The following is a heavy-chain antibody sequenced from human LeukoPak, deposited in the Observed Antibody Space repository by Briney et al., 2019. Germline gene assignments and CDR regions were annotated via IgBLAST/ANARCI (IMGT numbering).Heavy chain of an antibody. CDR3: AKSSYGSGRGSAFDM. CDR1: GFTFSSYA. CDR2: ISWNSGDI. D-gene: IGHD6-25*01. Sequence: GGSLRLSCAASGFTFSSYAMSWVRQAPGKGLEWVSGISWNSGDIGYADSVMGRFTISRDNAKNSLSLQMNSLRVDDTALYYCAKSSYGSGRGSAFDMWGQGTMVTVSS. V-gene: IGHV3-9*01. J-gene: IGHJ3*02.